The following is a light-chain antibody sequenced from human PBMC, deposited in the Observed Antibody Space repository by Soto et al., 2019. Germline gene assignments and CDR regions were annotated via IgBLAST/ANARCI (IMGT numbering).Light chain of an antibody. CDR1: SSDVGGYNF. V-gene: IGLV2-8*01. Sequence: QSALTQPPSASGSPGQSVTISCTGTSSDVGGYNFVSWYQQYPGKAPKLIIYEVTKRPSGVPDRFSGSKSGNTASLTVSGLQTDDEADYYCSSYGGSNNFVFGTGTNV. J-gene: IGLJ1*01. CDR3: SSYGGSNNFV. CDR2: EVT.